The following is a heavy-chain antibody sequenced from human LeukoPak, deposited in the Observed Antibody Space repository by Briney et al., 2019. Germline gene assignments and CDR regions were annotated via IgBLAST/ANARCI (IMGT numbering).Heavy chain of an antibody. V-gene: IGHV4-4*07. J-gene: IGHJ4*02. Sequence: KSSETLSLTCTVSGGSISSYYWSWIRQPAGKGLEWIARIYRTGGTNYNPYFKSPVHISVESSKNQFSLKLSSVTVADTAVYLCARDRGDYGGPDYWGRGNLVTVSS. CDR2: IYRTGGT. CDR3: ARDRGDYGGPDY. D-gene: IGHD4-23*01. CDR1: GGSISSYY.